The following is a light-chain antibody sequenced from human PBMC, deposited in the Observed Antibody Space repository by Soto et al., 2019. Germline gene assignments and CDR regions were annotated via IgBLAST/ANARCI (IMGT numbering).Light chain of an antibody. J-gene: IGKJ1*01. V-gene: IGKV3-15*01. CDR1: QSVSSN. Sequence: EIVMTQSPATLSVSPGARATLSCRASQSVSSNLAWYQQKPGQAPSLLIYGPSTRATGIPARFSGSGSGTEFALTISSLQSEDFAVYYCQQYNNWTFGQGTKVEIK. CDR3: QQYNNWT. CDR2: GPS.